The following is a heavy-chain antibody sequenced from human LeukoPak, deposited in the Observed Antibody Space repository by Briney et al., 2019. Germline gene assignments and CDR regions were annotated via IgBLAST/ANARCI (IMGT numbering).Heavy chain of an antibody. D-gene: IGHD6-19*01. J-gene: IGHJ6*03. V-gene: IGHV1-69*06. CDR2: IIPIFGTA. CDR1: RGTFSSYA. Sequence: GASVKVSCQGSRGTFSSYAISGVREAPGQRRESVGDIIPIFGTANYAQTFKGRGTITADKATSTAYMELSSLRSEDTAVYYCARDRIAVAGRKYYYYMDVWGKGTTVTVSS. CDR3: ARDRIAVAGRKYYYYMDV.